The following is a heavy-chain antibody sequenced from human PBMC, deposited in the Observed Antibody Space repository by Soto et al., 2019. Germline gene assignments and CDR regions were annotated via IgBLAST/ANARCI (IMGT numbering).Heavy chain of an antibody. J-gene: IGHJ4*02. V-gene: IGHV1-18*01. CDR2: ISAYNGNT. D-gene: IGHD2-8*01. CDR1: GYTFTSYG. Sequence: ASVKVSCKASGYTFTSYGISWVRQAPGQGLEWMGWISAYNGNTNYAQKLQGRVTMTTDTSTSTAYMELRSLRSDDTAVYYCARMGKWGVLMVYAKFDYWGQGTLVTVPS. CDR3: ARMGKWGVLMVYAKFDY.